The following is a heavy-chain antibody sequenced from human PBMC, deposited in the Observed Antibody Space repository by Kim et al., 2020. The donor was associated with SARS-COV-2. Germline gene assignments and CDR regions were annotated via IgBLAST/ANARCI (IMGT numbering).Heavy chain of an antibody. CDR3: ARASILRYFDWAGEYYNMDV. Sequence: GGSLRLSCVASEFTFSSYAMHWVRQAPGKGLEWVAAMSFDESDEHYGESVKGRFTISRDNSKNTLYLQMNSLRGEDTAVYHCARASILRYFDWAGEYYNMDVWGQGTTVIVSS. CDR1: EFTFSSYA. CDR2: MSFDESDE. J-gene: IGHJ6*02. V-gene: IGHV3-30*04. D-gene: IGHD3-9*01.